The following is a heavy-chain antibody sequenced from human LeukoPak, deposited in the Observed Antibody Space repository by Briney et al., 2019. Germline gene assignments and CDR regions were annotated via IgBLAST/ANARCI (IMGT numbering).Heavy chain of an antibody. Sequence: GASVKVSCKASGYTFTGYYMHWARPAPGQGLEWMGRINPNSGGTNYAQKFQGRVTITRDTSISTAYIELSRLRSDDTAVYYCARDRVRACDWGQGTLVTVSS. CDR1: GYTFTGYY. CDR2: INPNSGGT. J-gene: IGHJ4*02. CDR3: ARDRVRACD. D-gene: IGHD4/OR15-4a*01. V-gene: IGHV1-2*06.